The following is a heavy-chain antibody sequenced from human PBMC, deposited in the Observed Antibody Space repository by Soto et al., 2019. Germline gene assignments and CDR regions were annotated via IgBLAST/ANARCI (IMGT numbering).Heavy chain of an antibody. CDR2: IYYSGST. CDR3: ASNSYGYTCYDY. Sequence: SETLSLTCTVSGGSISSGDYYWSWIRQPPGKGLERIGYIYYSGSTYYNPSLKSRVTISVDTSKNQFSLKLSSVTAADTAVYYCASNSYGYTCYDYRGQGTLVTVSS. D-gene: IGHD5-18*01. V-gene: IGHV4-30-4*01. CDR1: GGSISSGDYY. J-gene: IGHJ4*02.